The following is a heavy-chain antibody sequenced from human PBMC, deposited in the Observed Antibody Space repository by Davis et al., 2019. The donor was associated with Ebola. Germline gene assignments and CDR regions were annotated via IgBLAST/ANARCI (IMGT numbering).Heavy chain of an antibody. CDR2: INPSGGST. V-gene: IGHV1-46*02. CDR3: ARGLGYQRPNSWFDP. D-gene: IGHD6-25*01. J-gene: IGHJ5*02. CDR1: GYTFNSYS. Sequence: AASVKVSCKASGYTFNSYSIHWVRQAPGQGLEWMGIINPSGGSTTYAQKFQGRVTMTRNTSLRTAYMELSSLRSEDTAVYYCARGLGYQRPNSWFDPWGQGTLVTVSS.